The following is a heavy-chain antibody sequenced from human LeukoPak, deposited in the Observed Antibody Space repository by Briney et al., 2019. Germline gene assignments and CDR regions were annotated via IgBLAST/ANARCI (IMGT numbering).Heavy chain of an antibody. J-gene: IGHJ4*02. CDR1: GFTFSTYW. V-gene: IGHV3-7*01. CDR3: ARGAQPSDTIFGVDTIVFDY. CDR2: INQDGREK. Sequence: PGGSLRLSCAASGFTFSTYWMSWVRQAPGKGLEWVANINQDGREKYYVDSVKGRFTISRDNAKNSLYLQMNSLRAEDTAVYYCARGAQPSDTIFGVDTIVFDYWGQGTLVTVSS. D-gene: IGHD3-3*01.